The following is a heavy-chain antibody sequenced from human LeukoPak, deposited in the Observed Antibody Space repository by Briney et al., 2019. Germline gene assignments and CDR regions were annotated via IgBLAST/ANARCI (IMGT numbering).Heavy chain of an antibody. CDR3: ARYSSGWYLPVI. J-gene: IGHJ4*02. D-gene: IGHD6-19*01. Sequence: PSETLSLTCTVSGGSISSSSYYWGWIRQPPGKGLEWIGSVYYSASTYYNPSLKSRVTISVDTSKNQFSLKLSSVTAADTAVYYCARYSSGWYLPVIWGQGTLVTVSS. CDR1: GGSISSSSYY. CDR2: VYYSAST. V-gene: IGHV4-39*01.